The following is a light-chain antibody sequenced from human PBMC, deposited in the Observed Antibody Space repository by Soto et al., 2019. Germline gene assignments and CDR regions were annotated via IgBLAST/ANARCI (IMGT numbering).Light chain of an antibody. CDR3: SSYAASDNFVI. CDR2: EVY. Sequence: QSALTQPPSASGSPGQSATISCTGTDSDVGGYNFVSWYQQHPGRAPKLMIYEVYQRPSGVPDRFSGSKSGNTASLTVSGLQAEDEANYYCSSYAASDNFVIFGGGTKLTVL. V-gene: IGLV2-8*01. CDR1: DSDVGGYNF. J-gene: IGLJ2*01.